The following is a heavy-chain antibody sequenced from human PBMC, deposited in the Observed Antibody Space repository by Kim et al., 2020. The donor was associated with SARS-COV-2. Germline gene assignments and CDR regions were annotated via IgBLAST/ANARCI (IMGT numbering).Heavy chain of an antibody. Sequence: GGSLRLSCAVSGIPFSNAWFNWVRQSPGKGLEWVGRIKSKTDGGTADLAAPVKGRVAISRDDSKNTLSLLMNNVETDDSAVYYCTTVSMRWGQGTLVTVSS. V-gene: IGHV3-15*01. CDR3: TTVSMR. CDR1: GIPFSNAW. J-gene: IGHJ4*02. D-gene: IGHD2-2*01. CDR2: IKSKTDGGTA.